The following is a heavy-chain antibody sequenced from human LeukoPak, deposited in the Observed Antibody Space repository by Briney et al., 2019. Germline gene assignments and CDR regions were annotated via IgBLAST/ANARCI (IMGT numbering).Heavy chain of an antibody. V-gene: IGHV3-72*01. Sequence: GGSLRLSCAASGFTFSDHYMDWVCQAPGKGLEWVGRIKHKAHSYTTEYAASVKGRFTISRDDSKSSLYLQMNSLKIEDTAVYYCAQFAKGGWGQGTLVTVSS. J-gene: IGHJ4*02. CDR1: GFTFSDHY. CDR2: IKHKAHSYTT. D-gene: IGHD2-21*01. CDR3: AQFAKGG.